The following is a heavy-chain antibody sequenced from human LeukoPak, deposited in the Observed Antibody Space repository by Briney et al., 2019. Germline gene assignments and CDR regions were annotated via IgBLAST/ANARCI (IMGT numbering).Heavy chain of an antibody. CDR3: ARDQFPFDY. V-gene: IGHV4-61*01. Sequence: SETLSLTCTVSGYSISSGYYWGWIRQPPGKGLEWIGYIYYSGSTNYNPSLKSRVTISVDTSKNQFSLKLSSVTAADTAVYYCARDQFPFDYWGQGTLVTVSS. CDR1: GYSISSGYY. J-gene: IGHJ4*02. CDR2: IYYSGST.